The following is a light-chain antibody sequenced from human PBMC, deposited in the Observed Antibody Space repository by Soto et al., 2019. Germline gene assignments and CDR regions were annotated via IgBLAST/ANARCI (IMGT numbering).Light chain of an antibody. J-gene: IGKJ4*01. V-gene: IGKV3-20*01. CDR2: GAS. CDR3: QQYDNSPLT. Sequence: EVVLTQSPATLSLSPGERATLSFSASQSVSSSYLAWYQQKPGQAPRLLIYGASNRATGIADRFSGSGSGTDFTLTISRLEPEDFAVYYCQQYDNSPLTFGGGTKVDIK. CDR1: QSVSSSY.